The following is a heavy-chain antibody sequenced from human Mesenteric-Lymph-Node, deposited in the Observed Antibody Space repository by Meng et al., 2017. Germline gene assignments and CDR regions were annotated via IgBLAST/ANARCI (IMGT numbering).Heavy chain of an antibody. V-gene: IGHV4-4*02. CDR3: ARNGGGNGGDY. CDR1: GGSISSFNW. Sequence: QLQRQGPGPGLVKPSGTLSLTCAVFGGSISSFNWWSWVRQPPGKGLEWIGEIFHVGSTHYNPSLKSRVTLSLDTSKNHFSLTLSSVTAADTAIYYCARNGGGNGGDYWGQGTLVTVSS. J-gene: IGHJ4*02. CDR2: IFHVGST. D-gene: IGHD3-16*01.